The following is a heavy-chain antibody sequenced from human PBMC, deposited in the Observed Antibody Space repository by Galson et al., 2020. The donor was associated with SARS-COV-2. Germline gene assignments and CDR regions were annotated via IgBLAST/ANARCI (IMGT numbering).Heavy chain of an antibody. CDR3: ARIAVAVPHYYYGMDV. J-gene: IGHJ6*02. Sequence: SGPTLVKPPQTLTLTCTFSGFSLSTSGMWVSWIRQPPGTALEWLARIDWDDDKYYSTSLKTRLTISKDTSKNQVVLTMTNMDPVDTATYYCARIAVAVPHYYYGMDVWGQGTTVTVSS. CDR2: IDWDDDK. D-gene: IGHD6-19*01. V-gene: IGHV2-70*11. CDR1: GFSLSTSGMW.